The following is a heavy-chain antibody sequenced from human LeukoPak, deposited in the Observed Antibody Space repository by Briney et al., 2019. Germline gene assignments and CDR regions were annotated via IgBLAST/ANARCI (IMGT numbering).Heavy chain of an antibody. J-gene: IGHJ6*03. Sequence: GSLRLSCAASGFTFSSYWMSWVRQAPGKGLEWVANIKQDGSEKYYVDSVKGRFTISRDNAKNSLYLQMNSLRAEDTAVYYCARNALLLRWADYYYYMDVWGKGTTVTVSS. CDR1: GFTFSSYW. D-gene: IGHD3-3*01. V-gene: IGHV3-7*01. CDR3: ARNALLLRWADYYYYMDV. CDR2: IKQDGSEK.